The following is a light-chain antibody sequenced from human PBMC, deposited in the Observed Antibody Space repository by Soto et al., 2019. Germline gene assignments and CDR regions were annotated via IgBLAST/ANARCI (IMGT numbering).Light chain of an antibody. CDR3: SSYAGSDILL. CDR1: STDVGGYNS. V-gene: IGLV2-8*01. J-gene: IGLJ2*01. CDR2: EVD. Sequence: QSALTQPPSASGSPGQPVTVSCTGTSTDVGGYNSVSWYQQHPGKAPKLIIYEVDKRPSGVPDRFSGSKSGNTASLTVFGLQDDDEADYFCSSYAGSDILLFGGGTKLTVL.